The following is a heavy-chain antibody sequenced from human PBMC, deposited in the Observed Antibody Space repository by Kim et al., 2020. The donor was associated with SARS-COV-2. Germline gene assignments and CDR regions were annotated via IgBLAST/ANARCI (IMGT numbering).Heavy chain of an antibody. CDR3: ARRGYSSGSDY. CDR2: IYHSGST. V-gene: IGHV4-38-2*02. Sequence: SETLSLTCTVSGYSISSGYYWGWIRQPPGKGLEWIGSIYHSGSTYYNPSLKSRVTISVDTSKNQFSLKLSSVTAADTAVYYCARRGYSSGSDYWGQGTLV. CDR1: GYSISSGYY. D-gene: IGHD6-19*01. J-gene: IGHJ4*02.